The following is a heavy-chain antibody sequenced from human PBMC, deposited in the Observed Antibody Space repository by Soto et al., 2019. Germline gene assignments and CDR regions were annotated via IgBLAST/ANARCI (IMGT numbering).Heavy chain of an antibody. J-gene: IGHJ4*02. CDR1: GYTFSSYA. CDR3: ARDTGDGTFDF. CDR2: INAGYGNT. Sequence: ASVKVSCKASGYTFSSYAMHWVRQAPGQRLEWMGWINAGYGNTKSSQKFQDRVTISRDTSASTAYMELTSLRSEDTAVYYCARDTGDGTFDFWGQETMVIVSA. V-gene: IGHV1-3*01. D-gene: IGHD7-27*01.